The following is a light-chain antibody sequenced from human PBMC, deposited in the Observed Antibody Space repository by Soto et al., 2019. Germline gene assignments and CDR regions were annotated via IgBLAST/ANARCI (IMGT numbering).Light chain of an antibody. CDR3: QHYNSYSEA. V-gene: IGKV1-5*03. CDR2: KAS. Sequence: DVQMKQSPSTLSGSVGDRVTITCRASQTISSWLAWYQQKPGKAPKLLIYKASTLKSGVPSRFSGSGSGTEFTLTISSLQPDDFATYYCQHYNSYSEAFGQGT. CDR1: QTISSW. J-gene: IGKJ1*01.